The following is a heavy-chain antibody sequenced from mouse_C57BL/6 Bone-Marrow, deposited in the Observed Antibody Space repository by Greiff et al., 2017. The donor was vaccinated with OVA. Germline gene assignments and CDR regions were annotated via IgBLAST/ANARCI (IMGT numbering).Heavy chain of an antibody. CDR3: AIDAPYVDALDY. Sequence: QVHVKQPGAELVRPGSSVKLSCKASGYTFTSYWMHWVKQRPIQGLEWIGNIDPSYSETHYNQKFKDKATLTVDKSSSTAYMQLSSLTSEDSAVYYCAIDAPYVDALDYWGQGTSVTVSS. D-gene: IGHD6-5*01. CDR1: GYTFTSYW. V-gene: IGHV1-52*01. CDR2: IDPSYSET. J-gene: IGHJ4*01.